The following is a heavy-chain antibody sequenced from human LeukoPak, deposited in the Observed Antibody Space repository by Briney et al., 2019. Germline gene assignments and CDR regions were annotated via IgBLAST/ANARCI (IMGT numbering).Heavy chain of an antibody. CDR1: GGSISSSSYY. V-gene: IGHV4-39*07. Sequence: SETLSLTCTVSGGSISSSSYYWGWLRQPPGKGLEWIGSIYDSGSTNYNPSLKSRVTISVDTYKHQFSLKLSSVTAAYTAVYYCARFSQYYDSPTHYLDYWGQGILVTVSS. D-gene: IGHD2/OR15-2a*01. CDR2: IYDSGST. J-gene: IGHJ4*02. CDR3: ARFSQYYDSPTHYLDY.